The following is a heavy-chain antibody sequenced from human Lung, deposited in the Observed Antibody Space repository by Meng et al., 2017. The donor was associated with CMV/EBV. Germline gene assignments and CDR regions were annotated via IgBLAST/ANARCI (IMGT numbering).Heavy chain of an antibody. J-gene: IGHJ5*02. V-gene: IGHV4-34*01. CDR3: ARRLRFLEWLLYLGWFDP. Sequence: SETLSLXXAVYGGSFSGYYWSWIRQPPGKGLEWIGEINHSGSTNYNPSLKSRVTISVDTSKNQFSLKLSSVTAADTAVYYCARRLRFLEWLLYLGWFDPWGQGTLVXVSS. D-gene: IGHD3-3*01. CDR1: GGSFSGYY. CDR2: INHSGST.